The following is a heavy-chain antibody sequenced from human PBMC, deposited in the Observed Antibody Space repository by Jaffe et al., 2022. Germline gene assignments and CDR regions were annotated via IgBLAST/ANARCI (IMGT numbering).Heavy chain of an antibody. CDR2: TRNKANSYTT. J-gene: IGHJ2*01. CDR3: ARGSGYSSGWYVDWYFDL. CDR1: GFTFSDHY. D-gene: IGHD6-19*01. V-gene: IGHV3-72*01. Sequence: EVQLVESGGGLVQPGGSLRLSCAASGFTFSDHYMDWVRQAPGKGLEWVGRTRNKANSYTTEYAASVKGRFTISRDDSKNSLYLQMNSLKTEDTAVYYCARGSGYSSGWYVDWYFDLWGRGTLVTVSS.